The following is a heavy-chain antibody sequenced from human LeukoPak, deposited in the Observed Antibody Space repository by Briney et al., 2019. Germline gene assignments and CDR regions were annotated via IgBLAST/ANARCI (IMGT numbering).Heavy chain of an antibody. CDR3: ARLAGATLTLFHPHFDY. V-gene: IGHV5-51*01. CDR1: GYSFTNYW. CDR2: IYPDDSDT. Sequence: GASLKISCKGSGYSFTNYWIGWVRPIPGKRLECMGIIYPDDSDTRYSPSFQGQVTISADKSLSTAYLQWSSLKASDTAMYYCARLAGATLTLFHPHFDYWGQGTLVTVSS. J-gene: IGHJ4*02. D-gene: IGHD1-26*01.